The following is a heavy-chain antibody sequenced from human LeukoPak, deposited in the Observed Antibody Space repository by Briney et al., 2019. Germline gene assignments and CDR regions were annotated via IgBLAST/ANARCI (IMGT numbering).Heavy chain of an antibody. CDR2: MYYTGRT. CDR3: AREYGDNHWFFDL. V-gene: IGHV4-34*01. J-gene: IGHJ2*01. Sequence: SETLSLTCAVYGGSFSGYYWSWIRQPPGKGLEWIGEMYYTGRTNYNPSLKSRDTISVDTSKNQFTLKLSSVTAADTAVYYCAREYGDNHWFFDLWGRGTLVTVS. D-gene: IGHD4-23*01. CDR1: GGSFSGYY.